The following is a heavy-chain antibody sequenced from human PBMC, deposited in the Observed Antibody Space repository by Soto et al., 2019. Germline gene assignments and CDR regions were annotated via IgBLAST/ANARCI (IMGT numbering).Heavy chain of an antibody. Sequence: GESLKISCKGSGYSFTNYWIGWVRQMPGKGLEWMGIIYPGDSDTRYSPSFQGQVIISVDQSISTAYLQWSSLQASDTAMYYCERKDYNYAYFDFWGQGTLVTVSS. V-gene: IGHV5-51*01. J-gene: IGHJ4*02. CDR2: IYPGDSDT. CDR3: ERKDYNYAYFDF. CDR1: GYSFTNYW. D-gene: IGHD3-16*01.